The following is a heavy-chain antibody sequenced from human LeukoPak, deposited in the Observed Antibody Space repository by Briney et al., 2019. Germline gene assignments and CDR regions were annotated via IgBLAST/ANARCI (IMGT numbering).Heavy chain of an antibody. V-gene: IGHV4-34*01. J-gene: IGHJ4*02. D-gene: IGHD3/OR15-3a*01. CDR3: ARQTGSGLFILP. CDR1: GGSFSGYY. CDR2: INHSGST. Sequence: SETLSLTCAVYGGSFSGYYWSWIRQPPGKGVEWIGEINHSGSTNYNPSLKSRVTISVDTSKNQFSLRLTSVTAADTAVYYCARQTGSGLFILPGGQGTLVTVSS.